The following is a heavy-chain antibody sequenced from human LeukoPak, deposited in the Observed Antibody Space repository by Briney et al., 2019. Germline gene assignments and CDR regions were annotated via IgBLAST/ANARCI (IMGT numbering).Heavy chain of an antibody. CDR3: ARALHSYSYYIAV. Sequence: GGSLRLSCAASGFTVSSNYMNWVRQAPGKGLEWVSVIYSGGNTYYADSVKGRFTISRDNSKNTLYLQMNSLRAEDTGVYYCARALHSYSYYIAVWGKGTTVTVS. CDR1: GFTVSSNY. D-gene: IGHD5-24*01. CDR2: IYSGGNT. V-gene: IGHV3-53*01. J-gene: IGHJ6*03.